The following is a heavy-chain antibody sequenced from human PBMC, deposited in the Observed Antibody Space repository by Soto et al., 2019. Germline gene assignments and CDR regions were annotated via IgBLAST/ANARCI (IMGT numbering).Heavy chain of an antibody. J-gene: IGHJ4*02. CDR2: ISSSSSTI. Sequence: GGSLRLSCAASGFTFSSYSMNWVRQAPGKGLEWVSYISSSSSTIYYADSVKGRFTISRDNAKNSLYLQMNSLRAEDTAVYYCAKDPSSRAHDYRRGRPGHNDYWGQGTLVTVSS. CDR1: GFTFSSYS. D-gene: IGHD4-17*01. V-gene: IGHV3-48*01. CDR3: AKDPSSRAHDYRRGRPGHNDY.